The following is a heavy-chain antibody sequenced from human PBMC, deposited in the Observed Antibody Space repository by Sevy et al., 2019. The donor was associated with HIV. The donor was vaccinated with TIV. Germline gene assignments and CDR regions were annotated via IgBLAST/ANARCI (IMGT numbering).Heavy chain of an antibody. V-gene: IGHV3-11*06. D-gene: IGHD1-7*01. J-gene: IGHJ4*02. CDR3: ARDRRNYAGQYFDY. Sequence: GGSLRLSCAASGFTFSDYYMSWIRQAPGKGLEWVSDISSGSTYTKYADSVKGRFTISSDKAKKSLYLQMNSLRVEDTAIYYCARDRRNYAGQYFDYWGQGTLVTVSS. CDR1: GFTFSDYY. CDR2: ISSGSTYT.